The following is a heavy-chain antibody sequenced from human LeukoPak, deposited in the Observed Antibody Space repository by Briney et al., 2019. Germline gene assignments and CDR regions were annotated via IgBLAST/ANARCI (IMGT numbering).Heavy chain of an antibody. CDR2: ISVYNGNT. Sequence: GASVKVSCKASGYTFSTSGISWVRQAPGQGLEWMGWISVYNGNTNYAQKLQGRVTMTTDTSTSTAYMELSSLRSEDTAVYYCARDSSGWYHWFDPWGQGTLVTVSS. CDR3: ARDSSGWYHWFDP. D-gene: IGHD6-19*01. J-gene: IGHJ5*02. CDR1: GYTFSTSG. V-gene: IGHV1-18*01.